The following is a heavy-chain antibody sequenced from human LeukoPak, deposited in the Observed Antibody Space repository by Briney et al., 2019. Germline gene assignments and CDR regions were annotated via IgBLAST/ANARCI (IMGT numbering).Heavy chain of an antibody. CDR2: IYYSGST. V-gene: IGHV4-39*02. CDR1: GVSISRSNYY. J-gene: IGHJ4*02. CDR3: ARELYDGSGYYFGLGFEY. D-gene: IGHD3-22*01. Sequence: SETLSLTCTVSGVSISRSNYYWGWIRQSPEKGLEWIGSIYYSGSTYYNPSLKSRVTISVDTSQNQFSLKLTSVTAVDTAVYFCARELYDGSGYYFGLGFEYWGQGALVTVSS.